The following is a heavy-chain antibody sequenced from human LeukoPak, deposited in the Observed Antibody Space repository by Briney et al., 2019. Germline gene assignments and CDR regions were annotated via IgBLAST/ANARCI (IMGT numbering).Heavy chain of an antibody. CDR1: GYTFTNYG. CDR2: ISAYNGNT. J-gene: IGHJ4*02. V-gene: IGHV1-18*01. Sequence: GASVKVSCKAPGYTFTNYGISWVRQAPGQGLEWMGWISAYNGNTYYTQNLQGRVTMTTDTSTSTAYMELRSLRSDDTAVYYCARDRYYFDSSDYYFFDYWGQGTLVTVSS. D-gene: IGHD3-22*01. CDR3: ARDRYYFDSSDYYFFDY.